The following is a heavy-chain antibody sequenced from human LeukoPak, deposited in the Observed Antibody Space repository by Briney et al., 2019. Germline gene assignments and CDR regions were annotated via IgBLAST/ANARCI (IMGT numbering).Heavy chain of an antibody. Sequence: ETLSLTCTVSGASVSSSNYYWSWIRQPPGRGLEWIGYIYYSGSTNYNPSLKSRVTISVDTSKNQFSLKLSSVTAADTAVYYCARDYCTTTRCYPNYFDYWGQGTLVTVSS. CDR2: IYYSGST. V-gene: IGHV4-61*01. CDR3: ARDYCTTTRCYPNYFDY. CDR1: GASVSSSNYY. D-gene: IGHD2-2*01. J-gene: IGHJ4*02.